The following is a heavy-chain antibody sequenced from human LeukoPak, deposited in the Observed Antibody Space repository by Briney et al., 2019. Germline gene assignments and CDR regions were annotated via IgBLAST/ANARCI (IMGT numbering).Heavy chain of an antibody. CDR3: ARGLSRSSGWYTYFQH. D-gene: IGHD6-19*01. CDR1: GGSFSGYY. CDR2: INHSGST. J-gene: IGHJ1*01. Sequence: SETLSLTCAVYGGSFSGYYWSWIRQPPGKGLEWIGEINHSGSTNYNPSLKSRVTISVDTSKNQFSLKLSSVTAADTAVYYCARGLSRSSGWYTYFQHWGQGTLVTVSS. V-gene: IGHV4-34*01.